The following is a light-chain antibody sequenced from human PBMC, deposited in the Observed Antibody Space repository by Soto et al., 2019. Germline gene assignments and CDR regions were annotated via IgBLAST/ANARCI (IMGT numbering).Light chain of an antibody. Sequence: EIVLTQAPGTLSFSPGERASLSCRASQSVSSSYLAWYQQKPGQAPRLLIYGASNRATGIPDRFSGSGSGTDFTLTISRLEPEDFAVYYCQQYGSSRTFGQGTKVDI. J-gene: IGKJ1*01. V-gene: IGKV3-20*01. CDR3: QQYGSSRT. CDR2: GAS. CDR1: QSVSSSY.